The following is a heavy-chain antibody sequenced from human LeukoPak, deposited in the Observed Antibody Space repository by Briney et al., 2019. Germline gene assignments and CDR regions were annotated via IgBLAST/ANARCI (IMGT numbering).Heavy chain of an antibody. CDR1: GFTFSSYG. CDR3: ARAPITIFGVVITINRGFDY. Sequence: PGGTLRLSCAASGFTFSSYGMSWVRQAPGKGLEWVSAISGSGGSTYYADSVKGRFTISRDNSKNTLYLQMNSLRAEDTAVYYCARAPITIFGVVITINRGFDYWGQGTLVTVSS. CDR2: ISGSGGST. J-gene: IGHJ4*02. D-gene: IGHD3-3*01. V-gene: IGHV3-23*01.